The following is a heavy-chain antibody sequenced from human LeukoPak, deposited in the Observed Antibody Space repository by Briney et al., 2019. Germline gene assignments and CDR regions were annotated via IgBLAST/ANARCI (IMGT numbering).Heavy chain of an antibody. Sequence: QPGRSLRLSCAASGFTFSSYDMHWVRQAPGKGLEWVALIWYDGSNKNYADSVKGRFTISRDNSKNTLFLQMNSLRAEDTAVYYCAREASDAFDIWSQGTMVTVSS. CDR1: GFTFSSYD. CDR3: AREASDAFDI. J-gene: IGHJ3*02. CDR2: IWYDGSNK. V-gene: IGHV3-33*01.